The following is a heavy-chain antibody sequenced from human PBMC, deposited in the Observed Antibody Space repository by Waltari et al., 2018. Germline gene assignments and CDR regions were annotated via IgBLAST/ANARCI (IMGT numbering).Heavy chain of an antibody. CDR2: ISYDGSKT. D-gene: IGHD3-10*01. V-gene: IGHV3-30*18. J-gene: IGHJ3*01. CDR3: AKLLWVGETDEAFDL. Sequence: QVHLVESGGGVARPGTSLRLSCAASGFTFSNFGMHWFRQAPGKGLEWGAVISYDGSKTFFADSVKGRVTISRDNSKSTVSLQMNRLTPEDTGRYFCAKLLWVGETDEAFDLWGQGTMVIVSS. CDR1: GFTFSNFG.